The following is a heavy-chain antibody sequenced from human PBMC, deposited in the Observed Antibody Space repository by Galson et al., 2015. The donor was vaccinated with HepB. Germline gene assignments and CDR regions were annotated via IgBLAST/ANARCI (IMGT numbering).Heavy chain of an antibody. CDR3: ARVAVWGRSWYYFDY. CDR1: GGTFSSYA. J-gene: IGHJ4*02. D-gene: IGHD3-16*01. V-gene: IGHV1-69*13. CDR2: IIPIFGTA. Sequence: SVKVSCKASGGTFSSYAISWVRQAPGQGLEWMGGIIPIFGTANYAQKFQGRVTITADESTSTAYMELSSLRSEDTAVYYCARVAVWGRSWYYFDYWGQGTLVTVSS.